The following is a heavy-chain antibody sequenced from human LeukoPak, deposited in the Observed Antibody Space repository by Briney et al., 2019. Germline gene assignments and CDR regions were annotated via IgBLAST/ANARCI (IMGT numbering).Heavy chain of an antibody. CDR1: GYTFTGYY. V-gene: IGHV1-2*02. Sequence: AAVKVSCKASGYTFTGYYMHWVRQAPGQGLEWMGWINPNSGGTNCAQKFQGRVTMTRDTSISTAYMELSRLRSDDTAVYYCARVGYYGSGSYGYWGQGTLVTVSS. CDR2: INPNSGGT. CDR3: ARVGYYGSGSYGY. D-gene: IGHD3-10*01. J-gene: IGHJ4*02.